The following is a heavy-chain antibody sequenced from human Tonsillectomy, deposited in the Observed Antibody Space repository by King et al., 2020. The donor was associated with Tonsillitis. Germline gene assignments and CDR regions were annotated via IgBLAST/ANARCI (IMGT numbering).Heavy chain of an antibody. V-gene: IGHV3-9*01. CDR3: AKDTVTIFGVVSYGMDV. D-gene: IGHD3-3*01. CDR2: ISWNSGSI. Sequence: VQLVESGGGLVQPGRSLRLSCAASGFTFDDYAMHWVRQAPGKGLEWVSGISWNSGSIGYADSVKGRFTISRDNAKNSLYLQMNSLRAEDTALYYCAKDTVTIFGVVSYGMDVWGQGTTVTVSS. J-gene: IGHJ6*02. CDR1: GFTFDDYA.